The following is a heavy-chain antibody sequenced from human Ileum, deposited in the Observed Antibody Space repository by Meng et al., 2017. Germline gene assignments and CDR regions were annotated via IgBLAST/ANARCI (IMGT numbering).Heavy chain of an antibody. CDR3: ARAPKAEY. V-gene: IGHV3-74*01. CDR1: GFTFSSNR. CDR2: INPDGSFS. J-gene: IGHJ4*02. Sequence: GGSLRLSCSASGFTFSSNRMHWVRQTPGKGLLWVSRINPDGSFSNNADSVKGRFTVSRDNSKNTLYLQMNGLRAEDTAMYYCARAPKAEYWGQGTLVTVSS.